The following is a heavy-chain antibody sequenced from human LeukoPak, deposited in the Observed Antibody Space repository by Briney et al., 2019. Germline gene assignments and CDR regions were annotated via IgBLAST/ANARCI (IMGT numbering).Heavy chain of an antibody. V-gene: IGHV1-46*01. CDR1: GYTFTSHY. D-gene: IGHD3-3*01. Sequence: GASVKVSCRASGYTFTSHYMHWVRQAPGQGLEWMGIINPSAGSTSYPQKCQGRVTMTRDTSTSTVYMELSSLRSEDTAVYYCAPPGASGVVGNFWSGPLDFWGKGTLVTVSS. CDR2: INPSAGST. J-gene: IGHJ4*02. CDR3: APPGASGVVGNFWSGPLDF.